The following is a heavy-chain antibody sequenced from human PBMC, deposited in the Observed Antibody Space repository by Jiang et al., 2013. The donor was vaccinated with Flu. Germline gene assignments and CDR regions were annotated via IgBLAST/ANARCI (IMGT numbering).Heavy chain of an antibody. D-gene: IGHD4-17*01. Sequence: GAEVKKPGSLXRSPVRFWIQLYQLLDRLGAPDARERPGVDGIIYPGDSDTRYSPSFQGQVTISADKSISTAYLQWSSLKASDTAMYYCARQSDYGENPANWFDPWGQGTLVTVSS. CDR1: IQLYQLL. CDR3: ARQSDYGENPANWFDP. J-gene: IGHJ5*02. V-gene: IGHV5-51*01. CDR2: IYPGDSDT.